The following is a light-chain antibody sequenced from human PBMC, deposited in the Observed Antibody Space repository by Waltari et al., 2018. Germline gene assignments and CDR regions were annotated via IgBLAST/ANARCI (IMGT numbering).Light chain of an antibody. CDR3: QMYVRLPVT. Sequence: EIVLTQSPGTLSLSPGEIAALSCRASQSVGTYIAWYQQKPGQAPRHLIFGASNRATGIPDRFSGSGSGTDFSLTISRLEPEDFAVYYCQMYVRLPVTFGHGTRVEIK. CDR2: GAS. CDR1: QSVGTY. V-gene: IGKV3-20*01. J-gene: IGKJ1*01.